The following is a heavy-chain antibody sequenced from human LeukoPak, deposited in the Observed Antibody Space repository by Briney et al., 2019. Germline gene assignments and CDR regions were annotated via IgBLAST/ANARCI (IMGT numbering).Heavy chain of an antibody. J-gene: IGHJ5*02. Sequence: GESLRLSCAASGFTFSSYWMSWVRQAPGKGLEWVANIKQDGSEKYYVDSVKGRFTISRDNAKNSLYLQMNSLRAEDTAVYYCARDRYSSSWYRWFDPWGQGTLVTVSS. CDR2: IKQDGSEK. D-gene: IGHD6-13*01. CDR1: GFTFSSYW. CDR3: ARDRYSSSWYRWFDP. V-gene: IGHV3-7*01.